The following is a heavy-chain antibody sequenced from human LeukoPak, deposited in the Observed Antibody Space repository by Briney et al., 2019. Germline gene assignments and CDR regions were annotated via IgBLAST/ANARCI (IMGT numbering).Heavy chain of an antibody. Sequence: GGSLRLSCAASGFTVSSNYMSWVRQAPGKGLEWVSVTYSGGTTYYADSVKGRFTISRDNAKNSLYLQMNSLRDKDTAVYYCAGQVYYGMDVWGQGTTVTVSS. CDR2: TYSGGTT. V-gene: IGHV3-53*01. J-gene: IGHJ6*02. CDR1: GFTVSSNY. CDR3: AGQVYYGMDV.